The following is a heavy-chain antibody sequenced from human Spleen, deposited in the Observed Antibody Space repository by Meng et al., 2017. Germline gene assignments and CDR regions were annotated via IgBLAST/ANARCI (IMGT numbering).Heavy chain of an antibody. V-gene: IGHV4-38-2*02. J-gene: IGHJ4*02. D-gene: IGHD2-2*01. CDR3: ARDGAIHCSSTSCYRYDPFDY. CDR2: IYHSGST. Sequence: GSLRLSCAVSGYSISSGYYWGWIRQPPGKGLEWIGSIYHSGSTYYNPSLKSRVTISVDTSKNQFSLKLSSVTAADTAVYYCARDGAIHCSSTSCYRYDPFDYWGQGTLVTVSS. CDR1: GYSISSGYY.